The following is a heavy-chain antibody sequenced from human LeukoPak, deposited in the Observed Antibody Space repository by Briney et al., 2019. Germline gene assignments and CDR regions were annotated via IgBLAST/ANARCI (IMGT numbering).Heavy chain of an antibody. CDR3: ARDNYDFWSGYYTNWFDP. J-gene: IGHJ5*02. Sequence: ASVKVSCKASGYTFTGYYMHWVRQAPGQGLEWMGWINPNSGGTNYAQKFQGWVTMTRDTSISTAYMELSRLRSDDTAVYYCARDNYDFWSGYYTNWFDPWGQGTLVTVSS. CDR2: INPNSGGT. V-gene: IGHV1-2*04. D-gene: IGHD3-3*01. CDR1: GYTFTGYY.